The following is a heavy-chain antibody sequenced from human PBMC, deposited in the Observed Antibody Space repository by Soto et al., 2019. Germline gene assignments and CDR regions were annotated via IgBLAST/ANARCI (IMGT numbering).Heavy chain of an antibody. CDR3: ERDLITVPYVRRRLDV. CDR1: GYTFTSYG. J-gene: IGHJ6*02. V-gene: IGHV1-18*01. D-gene: IGHD2-2*01. CDR2: ISGFNGNP. Sequence: HVQLVQSGGEVKKPGASVKVSCKASGYTFTSYGSSWVRKAPGQGLEWMAWISGFNGNPNYAETFQGRVTLTTDTSTSTDYMKLRSLRSDDTAVYYCERDLITVPYVRRRLDVWGQSPTVTVSS.